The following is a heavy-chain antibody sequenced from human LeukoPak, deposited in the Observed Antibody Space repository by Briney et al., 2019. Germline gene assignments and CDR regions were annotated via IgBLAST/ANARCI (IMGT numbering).Heavy chain of an antibody. CDR2: ISSSSSYI. V-gene: IGHV3-21*01. CDR3: ARDGRYCSGGSCQQGDAFDI. CDR1: GFTFSSYR. J-gene: IGHJ3*02. Sequence: GGSLRLSCAASGFTFSSYRMNWVRQAPGKGLEWVSSISSSSSYIYYADSVKGRFTISRDNAKNSLYLQMNSLRAEDTAVYYCARDGRYCSGGSCQQGDAFDIWGQGTMVTVSS. D-gene: IGHD2-15*01.